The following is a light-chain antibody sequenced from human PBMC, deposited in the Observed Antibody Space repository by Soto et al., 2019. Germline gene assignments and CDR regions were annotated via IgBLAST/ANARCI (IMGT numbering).Light chain of an antibody. V-gene: IGLV2-14*01. Sequence: SVLPQAASGSGSPGQSITISCTGTSSDVGGYNYVSWYQQHPGKAPKLMIYDVTYRPSGVSNRFSGSKSGTTASLTLSGLQAEDEADYYCSSYTSTSTYVFGTGTKVTVL. CDR1: SSDVGGYNY. J-gene: IGLJ1*01. CDR2: DVT. CDR3: SSYTSTSTYV.